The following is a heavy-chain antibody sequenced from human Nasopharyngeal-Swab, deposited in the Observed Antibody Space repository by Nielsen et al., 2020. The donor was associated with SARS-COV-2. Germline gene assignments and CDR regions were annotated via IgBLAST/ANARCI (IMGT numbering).Heavy chain of an antibody. CDR3: ARVIVVTANYYNYYMDV. CDR2: ISSSSSYI. Sequence: VRQMPGKGLEWVSSISSSSSYIYYADSVKGRFTISRDNAKNSLFLQMNRLRAEDTAVYYCARVIVVTANYYNYYMDVWGKGTTVTVSS. D-gene: IGHD2-15*01. J-gene: IGHJ6*03. V-gene: IGHV3-21*01.